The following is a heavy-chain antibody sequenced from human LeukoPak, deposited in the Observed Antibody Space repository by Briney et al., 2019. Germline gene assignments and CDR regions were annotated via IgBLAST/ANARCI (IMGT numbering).Heavy chain of an antibody. CDR1: VFTFSSYA. CDR3: ACQLPSHDY. V-gene: IGHV3-23*01. CDR2: IIGSGGST. D-gene: IGHD2-2*01. Sequence: GGSLRLSCAASVFTFSSYAISSVRPALGKGLEWVSAIIGSGGSTYYADSVKGRFTISRDNSKNTLYLQMNSLRAEDTAVYYCACQLPSHDYWGQGTLVTVSS. J-gene: IGHJ4*02.